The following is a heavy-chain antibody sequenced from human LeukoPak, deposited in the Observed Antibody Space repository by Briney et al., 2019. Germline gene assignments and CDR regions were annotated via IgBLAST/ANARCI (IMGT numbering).Heavy chain of an antibody. CDR1: GFTFSSYA. CDR2: ISGSGGST. CDR3: ARGLAYCGGDCYGFDY. D-gene: IGHD2-21*02. Sequence: PGGSLRLSCAASGFTFSSYAMSWVRQAPGKGLEWVSAISGSGGSTYYADSVKGRFTISRDNSKNTLYLQMNSLRAEDTAVYYCARGLAYCGGDCYGFDYWGQGTLVTVSS. J-gene: IGHJ4*02. V-gene: IGHV3-23*01.